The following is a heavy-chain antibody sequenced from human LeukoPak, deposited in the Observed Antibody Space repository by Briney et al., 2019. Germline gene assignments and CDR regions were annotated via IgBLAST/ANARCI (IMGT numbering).Heavy chain of an antibody. Sequence: KESGPVLVKPTETLTLTCTVSGFSLSNARMGVSWIRQPPGKALEWLALIYWNDDKRYSPSLKRRLTITKDTSKNQVVLTLTNMDPVDTATYYCAHRRVRVSSSANWVYNWFDRWGQGILVTVSS. CDR2: IYWNDDK. CDR1: GFSLSNARMG. D-gene: IGHD1-1*01. CDR3: AHRRVRVSSSANWVYNWFDR. J-gene: IGHJ5*02. V-gene: IGHV2-5*01.